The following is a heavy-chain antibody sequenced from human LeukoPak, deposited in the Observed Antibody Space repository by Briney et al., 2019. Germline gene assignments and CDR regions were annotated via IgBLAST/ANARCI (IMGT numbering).Heavy chain of an antibody. CDR1: GYAFTSYG. D-gene: IGHD6-19*01. CDR3: ARDSGRSSPDAFDI. V-gene: IGHV1-18*01. Sequence: ASVKVSCKASGYAFTSYGISWVRQAPGQGLEWMGWISAYNGNTNYAQKLQGRVTMTTDTSTSTAYMELRSLRSDDTAVYYCARDSGRSSPDAFDIWGQGTMVTVSS. CDR2: ISAYNGNT. J-gene: IGHJ3*02.